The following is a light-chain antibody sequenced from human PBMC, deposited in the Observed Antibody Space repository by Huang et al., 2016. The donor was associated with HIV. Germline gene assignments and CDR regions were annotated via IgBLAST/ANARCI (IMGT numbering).Light chain of an antibody. Sequence: DIQMTQSPSSLSASVGDRVTITCRTSQSVGNSLNWYQQKPGKAPERLIYASSLQAWVSSRFSGSGSGTDFTLIISSLQPEDFVTYYCQQSYISPWTFGQGTKVDLK. CDR3: QQSYISPWT. CDR2: AS. J-gene: IGKJ1*01. CDR1: QSVGNS. V-gene: IGKV1-39*01.